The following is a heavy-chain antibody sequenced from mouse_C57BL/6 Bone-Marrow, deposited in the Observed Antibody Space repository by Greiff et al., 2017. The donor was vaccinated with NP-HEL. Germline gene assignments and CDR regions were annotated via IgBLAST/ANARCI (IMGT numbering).Heavy chain of an antibody. CDR2: INPSSGYT. Sequence: QVHVKQSGAELARPGASVKMSCKASGYTFTSYTMHWVNQRPGQGLEWIGYINPSSGYTKYNQKFKDKATLTADKSSSTAYMQLSSLTSEDSAVYYCAKLTGNYWGQGTTLTVSS. J-gene: IGHJ2*01. D-gene: IGHD4-1*01. CDR1: GYTFTSYT. V-gene: IGHV1-4*01. CDR3: AKLTGNY.